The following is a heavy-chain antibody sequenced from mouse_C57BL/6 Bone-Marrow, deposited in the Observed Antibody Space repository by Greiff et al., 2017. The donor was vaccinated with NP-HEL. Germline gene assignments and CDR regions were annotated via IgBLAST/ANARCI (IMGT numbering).Heavy chain of an antibody. Sequence: VQLQQPGAELVRPGSSVKLSCKASGYTFTSYWMHWVKQRPIQGLEWIGNIDPSDSETHYNQKFKDKATLTVDKSSSTAYMQLSSLTSEDSAVYYCARMGNWDVNYWGQGTTLTVSS. CDR3: ARMGNWDVNY. CDR2: IDPSDSET. V-gene: IGHV1-52*01. D-gene: IGHD4-1*01. J-gene: IGHJ2*01. CDR1: GYTFTSYW.